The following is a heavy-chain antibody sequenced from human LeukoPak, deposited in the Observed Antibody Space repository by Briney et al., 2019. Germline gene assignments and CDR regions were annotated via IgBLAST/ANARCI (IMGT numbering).Heavy chain of an antibody. V-gene: IGHV1-46*01. Sequence: EASVKVSCKASGYTFTGYYMHWVRQAPGQGLEWMGIINPSGGSTSYAQKFQGRVTMTRDMSTSTVYMELSSLRSEDTAVYYCARAERWLQVFDYWGQGTLVTVSS. D-gene: IGHD5-24*01. J-gene: IGHJ4*02. CDR2: INPSGGST. CDR3: ARAERWLQVFDY. CDR1: GYTFTGYY.